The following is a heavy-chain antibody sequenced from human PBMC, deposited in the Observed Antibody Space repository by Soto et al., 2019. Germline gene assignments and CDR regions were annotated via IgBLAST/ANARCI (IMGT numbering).Heavy chain of an antibody. CDR2: ISGSGGST. CDR3: AKDQRFLEWLTPRHRGFSY. D-gene: IGHD3-3*01. Sequence: EVQLLESGGGLVQPGGSLRLSCAASGFTFSSYAMSWVRQAPGKGLEWVSAISGSGGSTYYADSVKGRFTISRDNSKNTLYLQMNSLRAEDTAVYYCAKDQRFLEWLTPRHRGFSYWGQGTLVTVSS. CDR1: GFTFSSYA. V-gene: IGHV3-23*01. J-gene: IGHJ4*02.